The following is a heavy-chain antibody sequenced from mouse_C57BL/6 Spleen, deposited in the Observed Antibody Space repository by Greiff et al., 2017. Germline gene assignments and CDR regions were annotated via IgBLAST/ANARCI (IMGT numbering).Heavy chain of an antibody. V-gene: IGHV1-64*01. CDR3: ARGDYYGSSDGDY. CDR1: GYTFTSYW. CDR2: IHPNSGST. D-gene: IGHD1-1*01. Sequence: QVQLQQPGAELVKPGASVKLSCKASGYTFTSYWMHWVKQRPGQGLEWIGMIHPNSGSTNYNEKFKSKATLTVDKSSSTAYMPLSSLTSEDSAVYYCARGDYYGSSDGDYGGQGTLSQSPQ. J-gene: IGHJ2*01.